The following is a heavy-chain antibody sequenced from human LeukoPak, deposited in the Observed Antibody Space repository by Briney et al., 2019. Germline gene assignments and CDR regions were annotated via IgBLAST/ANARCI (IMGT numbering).Heavy chain of an antibody. J-gene: IGHJ4*02. V-gene: IGHV4-34*01. CDR2: TNQSGNT. CDR1: GGSLSNHY. Sequence: SETLSLTCAVYGGSLSNHYWTWFRQPPGKGLEWIGETNQSGNTNYNPSLKSRVTMSVDTSKNQFSLKLTSVTAADTAVYYCARLPGVVDFDSWGQGTLVTVSS. D-gene: IGHD2-21*01. CDR3: ARLPGVVDFDS.